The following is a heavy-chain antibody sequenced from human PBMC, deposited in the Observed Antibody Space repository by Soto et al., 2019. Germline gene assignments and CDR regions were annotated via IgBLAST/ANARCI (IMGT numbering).Heavy chain of an antibody. CDR2: ISGSGGST. CDR1: GFTFSSYA. CDR3: ARIRGYSYGYYYYYYMDV. D-gene: IGHD5-18*01. V-gene: IGHV3-23*01. Sequence: GGSLRLSCAASGFTFSSYAMSWVRQAPGKGLEWVSAISGSGGSTYYADYVKGRFTISRDNSKNTLYLQKNSLRAEDTAVFYCARIRGYSYGYYYYYYMDVWGKGTTVTVSS. J-gene: IGHJ6*03.